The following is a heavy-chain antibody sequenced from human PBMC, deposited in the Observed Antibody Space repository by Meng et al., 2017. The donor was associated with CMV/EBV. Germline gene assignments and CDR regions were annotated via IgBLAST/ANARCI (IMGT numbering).Heavy chain of an antibody. V-gene: IGHV1-2*02. CDR3: ARDKNWGPDY. CDR1: GYTFTGYY. D-gene: IGHD7-27*01. Sequence: ASVKVSCKASGYTFTGYYMHWVRQGPGQGLEWMGWIHPQSGVTNYAQKFQARVTLTRDTSINTGYMELSRLTSDDTAVYYCARDKNWGPDYWGQGTLVTVSS. J-gene: IGHJ4*02. CDR2: IHPQSGVT.